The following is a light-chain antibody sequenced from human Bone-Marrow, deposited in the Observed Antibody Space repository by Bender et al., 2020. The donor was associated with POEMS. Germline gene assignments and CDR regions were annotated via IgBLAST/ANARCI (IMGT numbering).Light chain of an antibody. V-gene: IGLV2-23*02. CDR1: NSDVGKHNL. CDR3: SSYAGSVV. Sequence: QSALTQRSSVSGSRGQSITIACTGTNSDVGKHNLVSWYQQHPGKAPKVLIYEVSKRPSGVSSRFSGSKSGNTASLTISGLQPEDEADYYCSSYAGSVVFGGGTKLTVL. CDR2: EVS. J-gene: IGLJ2*01.